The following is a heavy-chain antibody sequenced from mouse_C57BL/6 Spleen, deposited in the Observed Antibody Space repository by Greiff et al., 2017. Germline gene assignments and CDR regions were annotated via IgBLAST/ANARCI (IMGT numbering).Heavy chain of an antibody. CDR1: GYAFSSYW. Sequence: QVQLKESGAELVKPGASVKISCKASGYAFSSYWMNWVKQRPGKGLEWIGQIYPGDGDTNYNGKFKGKATLTADKSSSTAYMQLSSLTSEDSAVYFCARPELALYAMDYWGQGTSVTVSS. V-gene: IGHV1-80*01. CDR2: IYPGDGDT. J-gene: IGHJ4*01. D-gene: IGHD4-1*01. CDR3: ARPELALYAMDY.